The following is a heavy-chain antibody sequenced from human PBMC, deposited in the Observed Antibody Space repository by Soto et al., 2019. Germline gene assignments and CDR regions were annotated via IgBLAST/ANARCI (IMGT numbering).Heavy chain of an antibody. D-gene: IGHD5-18*01. V-gene: IGHV4-38-2*01. CDR1: GYSISSGYY. CDR3: ATVPGTAMAFLYLDH. CDR2: IYHSGST. Sequence: SETLSLTCAVSGYSISSGYYWGWIRQPPGKGLEWIGSIYHSGSTYYNPSLKSRVTISVDTSKNQFSLKLSSVTAADTAVYYCATVPGTAMAFLYLDHWGQGTLVTVSS. J-gene: IGHJ4*02.